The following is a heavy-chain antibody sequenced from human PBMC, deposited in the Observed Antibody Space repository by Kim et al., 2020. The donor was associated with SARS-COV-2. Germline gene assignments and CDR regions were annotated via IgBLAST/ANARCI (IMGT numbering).Heavy chain of an antibody. CDR3: ARDKIAAAPYYYYGMDV. CDR1: GFTFSSYW. V-gene: IGHV3-7*01. J-gene: IGHJ6*02. D-gene: IGHD6-13*01. Sequence: GGSLRLSCAASGFTFSSYWMSWVRQAPGKGLEWAANIKQDGSEKYYVDSVKGRFTISRDNAKNSLYLQMNSLRAEDTAVYYCARDKIAAAPYYYYGMDVWGQGTTVTVSS. CDR2: IKQDGSEK.